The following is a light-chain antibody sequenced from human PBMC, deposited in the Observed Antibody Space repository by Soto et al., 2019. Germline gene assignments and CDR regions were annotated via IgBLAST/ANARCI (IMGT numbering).Light chain of an antibody. CDR1: RSDVGTYNL. V-gene: IGLV2-23*01. Sequence: QSALTQPASVSGSPGQSITISCTGTRSDVGTYNLVSWYQQHPGKAPKLMIYEGTKRPSGVSNRFSGSKSGNTASLTISGLQVEDNAASYCYIYAGTSYVFGTGTKVTVL. CDR3: YIYAGTSYV. J-gene: IGLJ1*01. CDR2: EGT.